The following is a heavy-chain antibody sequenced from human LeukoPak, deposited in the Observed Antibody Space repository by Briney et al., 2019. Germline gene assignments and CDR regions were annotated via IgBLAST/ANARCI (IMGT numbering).Heavy chain of an antibody. CDR1: GFTVSSNY. J-gene: IGHJ4*02. D-gene: IGHD3-10*01. CDR2: IDSGGTT. CDR3: ARDSYYGSGSYYRYTFDY. V-gene: IGHV3-53*01. Sequence: GGSLRLSCAASGFTVSSNYMSWVRQAPGKGLEWVSVIDSGGTTYYADSVKDRFTISRDNSKNTLYLQMNSPRAEDTAVYYCARDSYYGSGSYYRYTFDYWGQGTLVTVSS.